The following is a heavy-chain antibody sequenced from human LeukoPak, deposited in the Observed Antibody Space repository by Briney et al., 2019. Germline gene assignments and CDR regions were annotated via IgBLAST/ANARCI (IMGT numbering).Heavy chain of an antibody. V-gene: IGHV1-8*01. CDR1: RYTFTSYD. Sequence: ASVKVSCKASRYTFTSYDINWVREAAGQGLKWMGWMNPNTGRTGYAQKFQGRVTMTRDTSITTAYMELTSLTYEDTAVYYCARLAETPDYYSNGGYFYLGYWGQGTPVTVSS. CDR2: MNPNTGRT. J-gene: IGHJ4*02. CDR3: ARLAETPDYYSNGGYFYLGY. D-gene: IGHD3-22*01.